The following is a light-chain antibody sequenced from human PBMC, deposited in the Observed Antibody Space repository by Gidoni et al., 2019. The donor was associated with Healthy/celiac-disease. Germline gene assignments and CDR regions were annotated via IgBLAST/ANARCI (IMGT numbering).Light chain of an antibody. Sequence: DIQLTQSPSFLSASVGDRVTITCRASQGISSYFAWYQQKPGKAPKLLIYAASTLQSGVPSRFSGSGSGTEFTLTISSVQPEDFATYYCQQLNSYPSITFGQGTRLEIK. CDR1: QGISSY. CDR3: QQLNSYPSIT. CDR2: AAS. J-gene: IGKJ5*01. V-gene: IGKV1-9*01.